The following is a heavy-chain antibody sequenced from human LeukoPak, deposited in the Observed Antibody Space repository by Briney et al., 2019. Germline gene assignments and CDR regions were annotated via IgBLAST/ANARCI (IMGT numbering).Heavy chain of an antibody. CDR2: MREDATEI. J-gene: IGHJ4*02. D-gene: IGHD1-26*01. CDR3: ARGGATRGRFEN. Sequence: GGSLRLSCAASGFPFDVQTMSWVRQAPGKGLDWVASMREDATEIHYADSVKGRFTISRDNPKNSLYLQMNSLRAEDTAVYYCARGGATRGRFENWGQGTLSPSPQ. V-gene: IGHV3-7*01. CDR1: GFPFDVQT.